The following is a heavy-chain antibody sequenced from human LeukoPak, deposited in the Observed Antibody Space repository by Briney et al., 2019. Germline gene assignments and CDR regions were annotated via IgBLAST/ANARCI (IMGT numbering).Heavy chain of an antibody. CDR3: AKEAGYNYAPLDF. J-gene: IGHJ4*02. CDR1: GFTFSGYG. CDR2: ISSDGSVK. D-gene: IGHD5-18*01. Sequence: GGSLRLSCAAFGFTFSGYGMPWVRQAPGKGLDLVAVISSDGSVKHYADSVKGRFTISRDNSRNTLDLQMNSLREEDTAVYYCAKEAGYNYAPLDFWGQGTLVTVSS. V-gene: IGHV3-30*18.